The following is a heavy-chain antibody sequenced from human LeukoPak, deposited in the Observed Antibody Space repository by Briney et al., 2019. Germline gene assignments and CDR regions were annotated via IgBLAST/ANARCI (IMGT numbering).Heavy chain of an antibody. Sequence: PGGSLRLSCAASGFTFSSYAMNWVRQAPGKGLEWVSTISGSGDYTYYADSVKGRFTISRDNSKNTLYLQMNSLRAEDTAVYYCARVSWFDELPNYWGQGTLVSVSS. CDR2: ISGSGDYT. D-gene: IGHD3-10*01. CDR1: GFTFSSYA. J-gene: IGHJ4*02. CDR3: ARVSWFDELPNY. V-gene: IGHV3-23*01.